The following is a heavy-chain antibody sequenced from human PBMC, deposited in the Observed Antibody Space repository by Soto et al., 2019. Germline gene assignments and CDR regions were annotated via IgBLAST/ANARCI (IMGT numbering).Heavy chain of an antibody. J-gene: IGHJ5*02. D-gene: IGHD2-15*01. Sequence: SEILSLTCAVYGGSFSGYYWSWIRQPPGKGLEWIGEINHSGSTNYNPSLKSRVTISVDTSKNQFSLKLSSVTAADTAVYYCARGPFSTPQGWFDPWGQGTLVTVSS. CDR3: ARGPFSTPQGWFDP. CDR2: INHSGST. V-gene: IGHV4-34*01. CDR1: GGSFSGYY.